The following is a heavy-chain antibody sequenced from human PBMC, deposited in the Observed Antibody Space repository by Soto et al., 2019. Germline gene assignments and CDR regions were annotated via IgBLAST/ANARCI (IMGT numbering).Heavy chain of an antibody. V-gene: IGHV4-34*01. CDR2: INHSGST. J-gene: IGHJ4*02. D-gene: IGHD6-25*01. CDR1: GGSLSCCD. Sequence: GTLWLTEAVCGGSLSCCDWTGIRHPPGKGLEWIGEINHSGSTNQNSSLKSRVTISVDTSKNQFSLKLKSVTAADTAVYYCARGITTIAAVQGPPTATRYLDSSVLRTLVTV. CDR3: ARGITTIAAVQGPPTATRYLDS.